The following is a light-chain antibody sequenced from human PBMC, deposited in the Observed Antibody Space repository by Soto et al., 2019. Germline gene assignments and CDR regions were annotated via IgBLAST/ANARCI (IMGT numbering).Light chain of an antibody. V-gene: IGLV1-44*01. CDR2: SNN. Sequence: QAVVTQPPSASGTPGQRVTISCSGSNSNIGINTVNWYQQLPGTAPKLLIYSNNQRPSGVPDRFSGSKSGTSASLAISGLQSEDEADYYCAAWDDSLNGWVFGGGTKLTVL. CDR1: NSNIGINT. J-gene: IGLJ3*02. CDR3: AAWDDSLNGWV.